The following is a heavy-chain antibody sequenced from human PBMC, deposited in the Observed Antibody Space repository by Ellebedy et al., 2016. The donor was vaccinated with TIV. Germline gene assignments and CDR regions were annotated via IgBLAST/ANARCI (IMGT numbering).Heavy chain of an antibody. CDR1: GYTFTGYY. Sequence: AASVKVSCKASGYTFTGYYMHWARQAPGQGLEWMGWINPNSGGTNYVQKFKGWVTMTRDTSISTAYMELSRLKSDDTAVYYCAKGMKLWIVWYYFDYWGQGTLVTVSS. V-gene: IGHV1-2*04. CDR2: INPNSGGT. D-gene: IGHD2-21*01. CDR3: AKGMKLWIVWYYFDY. J-gene: IGHJ4*02.